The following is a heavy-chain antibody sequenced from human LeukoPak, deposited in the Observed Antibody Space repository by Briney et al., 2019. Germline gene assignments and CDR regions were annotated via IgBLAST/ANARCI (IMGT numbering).Heavy chain of an antibody. Sequence: ASVKVSCKASGGTFSSYAISWVRQTPGQGLEWMGGIIPISGTANYAQKFQGRVTITADESTSTAYMELSSLRSEDTAVYYCARDWYQLPTPEGPRYYYYGMDVWGQGTTVTVSS. D-gene: IGHD2-2*01. CDR1: GGTFSSYA. CDR3: ARDWYQLPTPEGPRYYYYGMDV. CDR2: IIPISGTA. V-gene: IGHV1-69*13. J-gene: IGHJ6*02.